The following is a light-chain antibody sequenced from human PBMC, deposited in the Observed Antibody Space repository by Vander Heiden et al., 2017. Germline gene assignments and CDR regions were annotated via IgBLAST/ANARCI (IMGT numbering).Light chain of an antibody. Sequence: EIVMTQPPATLSVSPGERATLSCRASQSVSGNLAWYQQKPGQAPRLLIYGASTRATGIPARFSGSGSGTEFTLTISSLQSEDFAVYYCQQYNNWPAWTFGQGTKVEIK. CDR1: QSVSGN. V-gene: IGKV3-15*01. CDR2: GAS. J-gene: IGKJ1*01. CDR3: QQYNNWPAWT.